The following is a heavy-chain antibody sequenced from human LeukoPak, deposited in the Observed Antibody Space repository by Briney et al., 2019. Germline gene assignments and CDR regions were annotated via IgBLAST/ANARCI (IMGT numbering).Heavy chain of an antibody. Sequence: ASVKVSCKASGYTFTSYGISWVRQAPGLGLEWMGWISPYNGNKNYVQKLQGRVTMTTDTSTSTAYMELRSLNSDDTAVYYCARMPYDSSGYYKHWGQGTLVTVSS. CDR1: GYTFTSYG. V-gene: IGHV1-18*01. CDR2: ISPYNGNK. CDR3: ARMPYDSSGYYKH. J-gene: IGHJ1*01. D-gene: IGHD3-22*01.